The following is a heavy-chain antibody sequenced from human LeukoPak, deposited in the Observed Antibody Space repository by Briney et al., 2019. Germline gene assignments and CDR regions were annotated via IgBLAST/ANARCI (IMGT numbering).Heavy chain of an antibody. CDR1: GYTFTTYA. D-gene: IGHD6-13*01. CDR3: ARVDGATLIAAAGSIDY. CDR2: INPNSGGT. Sequence: ASVKVSCKASGYTFTTYAINWVRQAPGQGLEWMGWINPNSGGTNYAQKFQGRVTMTRDTSISTAYMELSRLRSDDTAVYYCARVDGATLIAAAGSIDYWGQGTLVTVSS. V-gene: IGHV1-2*02. J-gene: IGHJ4*02.